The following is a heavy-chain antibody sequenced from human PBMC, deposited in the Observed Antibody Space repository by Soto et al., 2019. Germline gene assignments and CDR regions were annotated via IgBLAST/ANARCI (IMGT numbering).Heavy chain of an antibody. J-gene: IGHJ3*02. V-gene: IGHV4-59*08. CDR1: GGSISSYC. CDR3: ARLTNYYDSSGYYYGGAFDI. Sequence: SETLSLTCTVSGGSISSYCWSWIRQPPGKGLEWIGYIYYSGSTNYNPSLKSRVTISVDTSKNQFSLKLSSVTAADTAVYYCARLTNYYDSSGYYYGGAFDIWGQGTMVTVSS. D-gene: IGHD3-22*01. CDR2: IYYSGST.